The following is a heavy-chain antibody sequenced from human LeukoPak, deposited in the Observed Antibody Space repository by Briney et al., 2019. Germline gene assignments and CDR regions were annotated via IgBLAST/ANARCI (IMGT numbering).Heavy chain of an antibody. Sequence: GGSLRLSCAASGFTFSSYAMSWVRQAPGKGLEWVSGISGSGGITYYADSVKGRFTISRDNSKNTLYLQMNSLRAEDTAVYYCARDRVLSDTAPYYYYYGMDVWGQGTTVTVSS. CDR1: GFTFSSYA. CDR3: ARDRVLSDTAPYYYYYGMDV. J-gene: IGHJ6*02. V-gene: IGHV3-23*01. CDR2: ISGSGGIT. D-gene: IGHD5-18*01.